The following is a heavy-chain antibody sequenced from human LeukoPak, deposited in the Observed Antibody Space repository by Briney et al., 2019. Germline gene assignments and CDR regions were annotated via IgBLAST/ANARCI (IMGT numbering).Heavy chain of an antibody. CDR2: IYYSGST. CDR3: ARPIVTISYGYYFDY. Sequence: SGGSLRLSCAASGFTFSTYSLNWVRQAPGKGLERVGSIYYSGSTYYNPSLKSRVTISVDTSKKQFSLKLSSVTAADTAVYYCARPIVTISYGYYFDYWGQGTLVTVSS. D-gene: IGHD5-18*01. CDR1: GFTFSTYSLN. J-gene: IGHJ4*02. V-gene: IGHV4-39*01.